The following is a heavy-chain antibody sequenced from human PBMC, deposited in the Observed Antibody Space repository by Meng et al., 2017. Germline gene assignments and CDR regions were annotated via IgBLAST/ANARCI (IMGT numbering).Heavy chain of an antibody. J-gene: IGHJ4*02. CDR1: GGSFSGYY. CDR2: INHSGST. CDR3: ARGSKGYSSGWYRY. Sequence: SETLSPTCAVYGGSFSGYYWSWIRQPPGKGLEWIGEINHSGSTNYNPSLKSRVTISVDTSKNQFSLKLSSVTAADTAVYCCARGSKGYSSGWYRYWGQGTLVTVSS. D-gene: IGHD6-19*01. V-gene: IGHV4-34*01.